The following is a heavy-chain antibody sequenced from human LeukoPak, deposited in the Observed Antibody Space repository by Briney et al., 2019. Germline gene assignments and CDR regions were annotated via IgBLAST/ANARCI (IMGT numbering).Heavy chain of an antibody. Sequence: GGSLRLSCAASGFTFSSYAMSWVRQAPGKGMEWVSTSSGSGGSTYYADSVKGRFTISRYNSKNTVYLQLNSLRAEDTAVYYCAKRPYCSGAVCYHIDYWGQGTLVTVSS. J-gene: IGHJ4*02. D-gene: IGHD2-15*01. CDR1: GFTFSSYA. CDR2: SSGSGGST. V-gene: IGHV3-23*01. CDR3: AKRPYCSGAVCYHIDY.